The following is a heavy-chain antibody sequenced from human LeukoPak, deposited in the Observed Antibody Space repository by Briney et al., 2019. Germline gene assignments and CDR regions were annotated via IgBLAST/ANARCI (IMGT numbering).Heavy chain of an antibody. CDR1: GFTFSSYS. V-gene: IGHV3-21*01. D-gene: IGHD5-12*01. CDR2: ISRSGRYI. J-gene: IGHJ4*02. CDR3: ARDRLDIVATIRAFDY. Sequence: GGSLRLSCAASGFTFSSYSMNWVRQAPGKGLEWVSSISRSGRYIYYADSVEGRFTISRDNAKNSLYLQMNSLRAEDTAVYYCARDRLDIVATIRAFDYWGQGTLVTVSS.